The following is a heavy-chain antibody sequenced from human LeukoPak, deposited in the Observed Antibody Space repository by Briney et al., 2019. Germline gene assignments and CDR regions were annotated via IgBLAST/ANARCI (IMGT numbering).Heavy chain of an antibody. CDR2: IKSKTDGGTT. CDR1: GFTFSNAW. D-gene: IGHD7-27*01. V-gene: IGHV3-15*01. CDR3: QANGVSKGLVY. J-gene: IGHJ4*01. Sequence: GGSLRLSCAASGFTFSNAWMSWVRQAPGKGLEWVGRIKSKTDGGTTDYAAPVKGRFTISRDNSKNTLYLQMNSLRPEDTAVYYCQANGVSKGLVYWGHGTLVSVSS.